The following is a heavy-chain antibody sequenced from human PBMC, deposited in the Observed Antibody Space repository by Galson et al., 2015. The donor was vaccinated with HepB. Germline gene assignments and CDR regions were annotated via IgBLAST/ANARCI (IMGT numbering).Heavy chain of an antibody. V-gene: IGHV3-64D*06. Sequence: SLRLSCAASGFTFSSYVMYWVRQAPVKGLEYVSAISSDGGSTNYADSVKGRFTIANSKNTLYLQMSSLRPEDTAVYYCVKGPLVGATTSYRYFDLWGRGTLVTVSS. CDR2: ISSDGGST. J-gene: IGHJ2*01. D-gene: IGHD1-26*01. CDR1: GFTFSSYV. CDR3: VKGPLVGATTSYRYFDL.